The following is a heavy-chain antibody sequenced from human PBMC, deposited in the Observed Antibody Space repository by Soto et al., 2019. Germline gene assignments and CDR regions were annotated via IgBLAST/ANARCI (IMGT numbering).Heavy chain of an antibody. CDR3: ARDQIPDFWSGYYTYYGMDV. D-gene: IGHD3-3*01. CDR1: GGTFSSYA. J-gene: IGHJ6*02. V-gene: IGHV1-69*13. Sequence: GASVKVSCKASGGTFSSYAISWVRQAPGQGLEWMGGIIPIFGTANYAQKFQGRVTITADESTSTAYMELSSLRSEDTAVYYCARDQIPDFWSGYYTYYGMDVWGQGTTVTVSS. CDR2: IIPIFGTA.